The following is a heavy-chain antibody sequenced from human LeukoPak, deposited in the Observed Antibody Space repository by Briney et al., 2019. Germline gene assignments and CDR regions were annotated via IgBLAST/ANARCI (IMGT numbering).Heavy chain of an antibody. CDR2: IKQDGSEK. V-gene: IGHV3-7*01. CDR3: ARWAGNGLDY. J-gene: IGHJ4*02. D-gene: IGHD2-8*01. CDR1: GFSFSNYW. Sequence: GGSLRLSCAASGFSFSNYWMTWVRQVPGKGLEWVANIKQDGSEKYYVDSVKGRFTISRDNAKNSLYLQVNSLRAEDTAVYYCARWAGNGLDYWGQGTLVTVSS.